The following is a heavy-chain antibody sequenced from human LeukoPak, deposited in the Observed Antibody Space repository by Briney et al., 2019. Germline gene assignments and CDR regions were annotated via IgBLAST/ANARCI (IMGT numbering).Heavy chain of an antibody. CDR2: ISSSSSYI. V-gene: IGHV3-21*01. CDR1: GFTFSSYS. D-gene: IGHD3-22*01. J-gene: IGHJ4*02. CDR3: ARRDSSGYYYRSDY. Sequence: PGGSLRLSCAAPGFTFSSYSMNWVRQAPGKGLEWVSSISSSSSYIYYADSVKGRFTISRDNAKNSLYLQMNSLRAEDTAVYYCARRDSSGYYYRSDYWGQGTLVTVSS.